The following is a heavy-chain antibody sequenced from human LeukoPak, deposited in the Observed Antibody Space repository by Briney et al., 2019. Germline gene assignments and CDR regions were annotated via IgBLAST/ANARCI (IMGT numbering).Heavy chain of an antibody. D-gene: IGHD2-15*01. J-gene: IGHJ4*02. V-gene: IGHV3-30*03. CDR2: ISYDGSNK. CDR3: ARVVVAATFDY. Sequence: GRSLRLSCAASGFTFSSYGMHWVRQAPGKGLEWVAVISYDGSNKYYADSVKGRFTISRDNSKNTLYLQMNSLGAEDTAVYYCARVVVAATFDYWGQGTLVTVSS. CDR1: GFTFSSYG.